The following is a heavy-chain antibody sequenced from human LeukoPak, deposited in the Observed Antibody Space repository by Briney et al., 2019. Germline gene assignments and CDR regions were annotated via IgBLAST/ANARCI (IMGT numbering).Heavy chain of an antibody. CDR2: ISSTGATI. Sequence: QPGGSLRHSCAASGFTFCSIGVLCLRPGPGKGLVFCAYISSTGATIYYADSLKGRFTISRDNARNSLYLQMNSLRDEDTAVYFCARANSLMVRRVISYFDSWGQGTLVTVSS. CDR3: ARANSLMVRRVISYFDS. D-gene: IGHD3-10*01. J-gene: IGHJ4*02. CDR1: GFTFCSIG. V-gene: IGHV3-48*02.